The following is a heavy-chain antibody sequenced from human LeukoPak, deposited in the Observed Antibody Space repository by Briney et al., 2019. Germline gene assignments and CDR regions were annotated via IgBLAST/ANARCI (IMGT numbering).Heavy chain of an antibody. D-gene: IGHD6-13*01. CDR1: GASLSSYY. Sequence: SETLSLTCGVSGASLSSYYWSWIRQPPGKGLEWIGYIYYSGSTNYNPSLKSRVTISVDTSKNQFSLKLSSVTAADTAVYYCARQQLSQLYYFDYWGQGTLVTVSS. V-gene: IGHV4-59*01. CDR3: ARQQLSQLYYFDY. CDR2: IYYSGST. J-gene: IGHJ4*02.